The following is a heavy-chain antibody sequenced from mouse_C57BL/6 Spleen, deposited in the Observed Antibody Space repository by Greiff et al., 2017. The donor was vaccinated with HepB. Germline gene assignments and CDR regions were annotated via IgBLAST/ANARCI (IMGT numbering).Heavy chain of an antibody. V-gene: IGHV8-12*01. D-gene: IGHD1-1*01. CDR3: ARTGRGSHYAMDY. CDR1: GFSLSTSGMG. Sequence: QVTLKESGPGLLQSSQTLSLTCSFSGFSLSTSGMGVSWIRQPSGKGLEWLAHIYWDDDKRYNPSLKSQLTISKDTSRTQVFLKITSVDTADTATYYCARTGRGSHYAMDYWGQGTSVTVSS. CDR2: IYWDDDK. J-gene: IGHJ4*01.